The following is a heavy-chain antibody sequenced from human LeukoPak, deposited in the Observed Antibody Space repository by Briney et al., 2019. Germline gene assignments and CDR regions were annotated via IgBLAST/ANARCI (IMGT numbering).Heavy chain of an antibody. CDR1: GYTFTNYK. J-gene: IGHJ4*02. D-gene: IGHD3-9*01. CDR3: ARAHYDLLIGYYSFDY. CDR2: INPENGRT. V-gene: IGHV1-2*02. Sequence: ASVKVSCKASGYTFTNYKINWVRQAPGQGLEWMGWINPENGRTEYAPMSQGRITMTRDTSITTAYMELTRLTSDDTAVYYCARAHYDLLIGYYSFDYWGQGTLVIVSS.